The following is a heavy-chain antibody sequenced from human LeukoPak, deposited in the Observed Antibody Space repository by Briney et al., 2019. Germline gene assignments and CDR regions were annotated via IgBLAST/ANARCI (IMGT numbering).Heavy chain of an antibody. CDR2: IYWDDDK. Sequence: ESGPTLVKPTQTLTLTRTFSGFSLSTSGVGVGWIRQPPGKALEWLALIYWDDDKRYSPSLESRLTITKDTSKNQVVLTMTNMDPVDTATYYCAHRGPYCSSTSCYSDWGQGTLVTVSS. J-gene: IGHJ4*02. CDR3: AHRGPYCSSTSCYSD. V-gene: IGHV2-5*02. D-gene: IGHD2-2*01. CDR1: GFSLSTSGVG.